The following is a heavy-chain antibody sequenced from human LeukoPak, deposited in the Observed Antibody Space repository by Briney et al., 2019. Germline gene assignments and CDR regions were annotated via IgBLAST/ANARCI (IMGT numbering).Heavy chain of an antibody. V-gene: IGHV3-7*01. CDR2: IKDDGSEK. CDR1: GLNFRKSW. CDR3: SNWGDTWGLDF. D-gene: IGHD7-27*01. J-gene: IGHJ4*02. Sequence: GGSLRLSCAASGLNFRKSWMTWVRQAPGRGLEWVANIKDDGSEKYYVDSVKGRFTISRDSAKNSLYLQMNSLGAEDTAVYYCSNWGDTWGLDFWGQGILVSVSS.